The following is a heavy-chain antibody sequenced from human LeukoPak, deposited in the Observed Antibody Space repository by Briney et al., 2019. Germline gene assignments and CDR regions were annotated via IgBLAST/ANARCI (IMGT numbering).Heavy chain of an antibody. Sequence: SVKVSCKASGYTFTSYYMHWVRQAPGQGLEWMGGIIPIFGTANYAQKFQGRVTITADESTSTAYMELSSLRSEDTAVYYCARVRGIQNNYYYNYYMYVWGKGTTVTISS. CDR3: ARVRGIQNNYYYNYYMYV. CDR1: GYTFTSYY. CDR2: IIPIFGTA. J-gene: IGHJ6*03. V-gene: IGHV1-69*13. D-gene: IGHD3-10*01.